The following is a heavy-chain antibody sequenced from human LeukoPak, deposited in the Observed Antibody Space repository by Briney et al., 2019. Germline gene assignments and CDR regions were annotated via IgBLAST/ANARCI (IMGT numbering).Heavy chain of an antibody. CDR1: GFTFSRFA. CDR2: ISYDGSNK. J-gene: IGHJ4*02. V-gene: IGHV3-30*04. D-gene: IGHD3-3*01. Sequence: PGGSLRLSCAASGFTFSRFAMHWVRQAPGKGLEWVALISYDGSNKYDADSVKGRFTISRDNSKNTLYLQMNSLRAEDTAVYYCARDDDFWSGYFPYWGQGTLVTVSS. CDR3: ARDDDFWSGYFPY.